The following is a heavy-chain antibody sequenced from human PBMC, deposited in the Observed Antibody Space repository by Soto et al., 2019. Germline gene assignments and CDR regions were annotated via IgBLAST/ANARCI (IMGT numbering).Heavy chain of an antibody. CDR1: GGTFRIYA. V-gene: IGHV1-69*06. D-gene: IGHD6-6*01. Sequence: ASVKVSCKVSGGTFRIYAISWVRQAPGQGLEWMGGIIPISGTAIHAQKFQGRVTITADKSTSTAYMELSSLRSEDTAVYYCARAGGQLASPEPFYYYYGMDVWGQGTTVTVSS. J-gene: IGHJ6*02. CDR2: IIPISGTA. CDR3: ARAGGQLASPEPFYYYYGMDV.